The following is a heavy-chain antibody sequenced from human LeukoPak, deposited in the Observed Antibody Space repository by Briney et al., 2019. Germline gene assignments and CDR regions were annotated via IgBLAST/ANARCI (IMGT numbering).Heavy chain of an antibody. CDR1: GFSFSDYW. V-gene: IGHV3-7*01. Sequence: PGGSLRLSCVASGFSFSDYWMTWVRQAPGKGLEWVANIKQDGSETYYVGSVKVRFTISRDNADNSLYLQMNSLTAEDSGLYFCARMGQWLTPRNGMDLWGPGTTVTVSS. CDR2: IKQDGSET. J-gene: IGHJ6*02. CDR3: ARMGQWLTPRNGMDL. D-gene: IGHD6-19*01.